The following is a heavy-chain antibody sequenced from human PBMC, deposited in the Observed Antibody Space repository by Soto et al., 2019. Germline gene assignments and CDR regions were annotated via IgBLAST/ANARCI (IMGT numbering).Heavy chain of an antibody. CDR2: FYDSGST. CDR1: GGSVSSGSFY. CDR3: AASALPATNYYYAMDV. Sequence: KPSETLSLTCTVSGGSVSSGSFYWSWIRRPPGKGLEWIGYFYDSGSTNYNPSLRSRVTMSVDTSKNQFSLKLSSVTAADTAVYYCAASALPATNYYYAMDVWGQGTTVTVSS. D-gene: IGHD5-12*01. V-gene: IGHV4-61*01. J-gene: IGHJ6*02.